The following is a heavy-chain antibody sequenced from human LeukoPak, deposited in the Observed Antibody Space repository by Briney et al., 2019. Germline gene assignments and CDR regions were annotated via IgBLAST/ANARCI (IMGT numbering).Heavy chain of an antibody. Sequence: PGGSLRLSCVASGFTFSSYWLSWVRQAPGKGLEWVANIKQDGSDKYYVDSVKGRFTISRDNAKNSLYLQMNSLRAEDTAVYYCARGPATGGTYFDYWGQGTLVTVSS. CDR3: ARGPATGGTYFDY. CDR1: GFTFSSYW. J-gene: IGHJ4*02. CDR2: IKQDGSDK. V-gene: IGHV3-7*01. D-gene: IGHD3-16*01.